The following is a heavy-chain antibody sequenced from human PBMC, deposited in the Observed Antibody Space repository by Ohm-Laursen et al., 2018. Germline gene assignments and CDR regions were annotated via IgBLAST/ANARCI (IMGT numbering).Heavy chain of an antibody. D-gene: IGHD6-19*01. V-gene: IGHV4-34*01. Sequence: GTLSLTWAVYGGSFSGYYWNWIRQPPGKGLEWIGEINHSRSTKYNSSFKSRVTISVDTSKNQFSLKLSSVTAADTAVHYCARGFSGWWGRIDYWGQGILVTVSS. CDR2: INHSRST. CDR1: GGSFSGYY. CDR3: ARGFSGWWGRIDY. J-gene: IGHJ4*02.